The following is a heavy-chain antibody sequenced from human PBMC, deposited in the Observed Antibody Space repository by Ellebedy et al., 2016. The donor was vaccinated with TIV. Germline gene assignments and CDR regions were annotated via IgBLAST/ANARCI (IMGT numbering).Heavy chain of an antibody. CDR2: FSYSGYT. V-gene: IGHV4-39*01. J-gene: IGHJ4*02. CDR3: ARQPPLNVMVRGVLYFEY. CDR1: GGSISSNHY. Sequence: SETLSLTCSVSGGSISSNHYWGWVRQPPGKGLEWIGSFSYSGYTYYTPSLKSRLTVSGDTSKNQFSLKLNSLTAADTAVYYCARQPPLNVMVRGVLYFEYWGQGILVTVSS. D-gene: IGHD3-10*01.